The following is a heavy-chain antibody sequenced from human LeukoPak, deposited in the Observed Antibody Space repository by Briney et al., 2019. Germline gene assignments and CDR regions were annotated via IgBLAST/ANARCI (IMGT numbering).Heavy chain of an antibody. D-gene: IGHD6-19*01. Sequence: SETLSLTCSVSGYSINNGYYWGWIRQTPGKGLEWIGSIFHTGSTYFNPSLKSRVTISVDLSKNQFSLKLSSVTAADTAVYYCAREGRFSGWYISGDAFDIWGQGTMVTVSS. CDR3: AREGRFSGWYISGDAFDI. J-gene: IGHJ3*02. CDR1: GYSINNGYY. CDR2: IFHTGST. V-gene: IGHV4-38-2*02.